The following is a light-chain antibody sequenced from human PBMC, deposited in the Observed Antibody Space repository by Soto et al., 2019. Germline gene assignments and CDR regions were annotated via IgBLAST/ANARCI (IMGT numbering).Light chain of an antibody. Sequence: DIQMTQSPSSLSASVGDIVTITCRASQGINNYLAWYQQKPGKVPRFLIYGASALQPGVPSRFSGSGSGTDFTLNISRLQPEDVATYFCQKSDSAPLTFGGGTKVEIK. CDR1: QGINNY. CDR3: QKSDSAPLT. V-gene: IGKV1-27*01. CDR2: GAS. J-gene: IGKJ4*01.